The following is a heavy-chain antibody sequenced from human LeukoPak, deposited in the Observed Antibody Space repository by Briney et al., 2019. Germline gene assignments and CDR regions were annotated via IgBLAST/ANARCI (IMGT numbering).Heavy chain of an antibody. CDR2: ISGSGGST. CDR3: AKAWAAAGTFAS. Sequence: GGSLRLSCAASGFTFSSYAMSWVRQAPGKGLDWVSAISGSGGSTYYADSVKGRFTISRDTSKNTLYLQMKSLRAEDTAVYYCAKAWAAAGTFASWGQGTLVTVSS. CDR1: GFTFSSYA. V-gene: IGHV3-23*01. D-gene: IGHD6-13*01. J-gene: IGHJ4*02.